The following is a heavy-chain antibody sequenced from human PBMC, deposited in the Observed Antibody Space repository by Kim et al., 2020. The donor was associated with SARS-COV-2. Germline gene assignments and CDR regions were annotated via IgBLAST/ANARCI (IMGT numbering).Heavy chain of an antibody. D-gene: IGHD3-10*01. J-gene: IGHJ6*01. CDR2: ISYDGSNK. Sequence: GGSLRLSCAASGFTFSSYGMHWVRQAPGKGLEWVAVISYDGSNKYYADSVKGRFTISRDNSKNTLYLQMNSLRAEDTAVYYCAKSAWFGELFQMTHPHY. V-gene: IGHV3-30*18. CDR3: AKSAWFGELFQMTHPHY. CDR1: GFTFSSYG.